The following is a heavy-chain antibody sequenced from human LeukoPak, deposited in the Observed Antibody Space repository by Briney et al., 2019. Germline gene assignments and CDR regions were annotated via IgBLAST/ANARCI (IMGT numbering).Heavy chain of an antibody. V-gene: IGHV1-24*01. CDR1: GYTLTELF. Sequence: ASVKVSCKVSGYTLTELFMHWVRQAPGKGLEWMGGFDAEDGETIYAQKFQGRVTMTEDTSTDTAYMELSSLRSEDTAVYYCATRSTTGTTVDYYYYMDVWGKGTTVTVSS. J-gene: IGHJ6*03. CDR2: FDAEDGET. CDR3: ATRSTTGTTVDYYYYMDV. D-gene: IGHD1-1*01.